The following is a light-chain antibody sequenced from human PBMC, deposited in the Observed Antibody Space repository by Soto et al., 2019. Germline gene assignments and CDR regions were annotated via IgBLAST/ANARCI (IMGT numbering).Light chain of an antibody. CDR1: SSDVGYYDY. CDR3: SSYAGSNNFV. J-gene: IGLJ1*01. CDR2: EVT. Sequence: QSVLTQPPSASGFPGQSVTISCTGTSSDVGYYDYVSWYQQHPGKASKLVIYEVTKRPSGVPDRVSASKSGNTASLTVSGLRAEDEADYYCSSYAGSNNFVFGSGTKLTVL. V-gene: IGLV2-8*01.